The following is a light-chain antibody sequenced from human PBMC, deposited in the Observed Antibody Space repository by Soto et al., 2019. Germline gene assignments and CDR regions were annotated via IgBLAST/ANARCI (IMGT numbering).Light chain of an antibody. Sequence: QSALTQPASVSGSPGQSITISCTGTSSDVGSYTLVSWYQQHPGKAPKFMIYEVSKRPSGVSNRFSGSKSGNTASLTISGLQAEDEADYYCCSYAGSSTGVFGGGTKLTVL. CDR3: CSYAGSSTGV. CDR1: SSDVGSYTL. J-gene: IGLJ3*02. CDR2: EVS. V-gene: IGLV2-23*02.